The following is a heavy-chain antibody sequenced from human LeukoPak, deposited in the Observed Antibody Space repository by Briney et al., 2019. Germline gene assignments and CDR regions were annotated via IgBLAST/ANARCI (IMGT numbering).Heavy chain of an antibody. V-gene: IGHV1-3*01. Sequence: ASVKVSCKTSGQSFTIYTLHWVRQAPGLRLEWMGWINAADGNTKYSQKFQGRVIITRDSSANTAYMELSSLTSEDSAVYYCASSRSKRITTNRGVREYYYGMDVWGQGTTVTVSS. CDR3: ASSRSKRITTNRGVREYYYGMDV. CDR1: GQSFTIYT. D-gene: IGHD3-10*01. CDR2: INAADGNT. J-gene: IGHJ6*02.